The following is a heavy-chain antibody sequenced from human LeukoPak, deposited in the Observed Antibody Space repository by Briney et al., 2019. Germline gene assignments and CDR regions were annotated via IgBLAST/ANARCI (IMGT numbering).Heavy chain of an antibody. CDR3: ARAGYYGLNAFDI. CDR2: IYSGGGT. CDR1: GFTVSGNY. J-gene: IGHJ3*02. Sequence: GGSLRLSCAASGFTVSGNYMTWVRQAPGKGLEWVSIIYSGGGTYYADSVKGRFTISRDNSKNTLYLQMNSLRAEDTAVYYCARAGYYGLNAFDIWGQGTRVTVSS. D-gene: IGHD1-26*01. V-gene: IGHV3-53*01.